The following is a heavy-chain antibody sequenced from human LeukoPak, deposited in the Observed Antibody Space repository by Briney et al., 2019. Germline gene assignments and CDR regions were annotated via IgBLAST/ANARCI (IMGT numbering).Heavy chain of an antibody. D-gene: IGHD6-6*01. J-gene: IGHJ3*02. CDR3: ARGLAARAFDI. V-gene: IGHV4-39*07. CDR2: IYYSGST. Sequence: SETLSLTCTVSGGSISSSSYYWGWLRQPPGMGLEWVGSIYYSGSTYYNPSLKSRVTISVDTSKNQFSLKLSSVPAADTAVYYCARGLAARAFDIWGQGTMVTVSS. CDR1: GGSISSSSYY.